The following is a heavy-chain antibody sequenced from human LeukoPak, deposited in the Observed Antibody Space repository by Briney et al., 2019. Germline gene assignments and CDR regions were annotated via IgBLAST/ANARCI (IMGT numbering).Heavy chain of an antibody. CDR2: IIPIFGTT. J-gene: IGHJ6*03. Sequence: SVKVSCKASGGTFSSYTISWVRQAPGQGLEWMGGIIPIFGTTNYAQRFQGRVTITADKSTTTTYMQLSSLRSEDTAVYYCARSRFPYYRLSGADYYYMDVWAKGTTVTVSS. CDR1: GGTFSSYT. CDR3: ARSRFPYYRLSGADYYYMDV. D-gene: IGHD3-10*01. V-gene: IGHV1-69*06.